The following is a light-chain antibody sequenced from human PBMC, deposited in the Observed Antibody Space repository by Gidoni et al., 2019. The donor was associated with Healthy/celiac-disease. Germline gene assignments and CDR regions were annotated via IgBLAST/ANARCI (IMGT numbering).Light chain of an antibody. V-gene: IGKV1-5*03. CDR1: QSISIW. CDR2: KAS. J-gene: IGKJ4*01. Sequence: DIQMTQSPSTLSASVGDSVTITCRASQSISIWLAWYQQKPGKAPKLLISKASTFESGVPSRFSGSGSGTEFTLTVSSLQPDDFATYYCQQFSNYPLTFGGGTHLEIK. CDR3: QQFSNYPLT.